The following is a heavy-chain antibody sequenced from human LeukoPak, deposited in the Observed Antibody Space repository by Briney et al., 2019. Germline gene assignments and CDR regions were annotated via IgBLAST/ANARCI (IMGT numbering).Heavy chain of an antibody. D-gene: IGHD6-6*01. CDR3: ARGLVGLDP. V-gene: IGHV4-34*01. CDR2: INHSGST. Sequence: PSETLSLTCAVYGGSFSSYYCSWIRQPPGKGLEWIGEINHSGSTNYNPSLKSRVTISVDTSKKQFSLKLSSVTAADTAVYYCARGLVGLDPWGQGTLVTVSS. CDR1: GGSFSSYY. J-gene: IGHJ5*02.